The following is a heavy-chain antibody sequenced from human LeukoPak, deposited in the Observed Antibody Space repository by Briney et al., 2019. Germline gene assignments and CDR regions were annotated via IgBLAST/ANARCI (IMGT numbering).Heavy chain of an antibody. CDR1: GGSISSSGYF. CDR2: IYYSGST. D-gene: IGHD1-14*01. CDR3: ARSRRGPFDY. V-gene: IGHV4-39*07. Sequence: PSETLSLTCTVSGGSISSSGYFWGWIRQPPGKGLEWIGNIYYSGSTNYNPSLKSRVTISVDTSKNQFSLKLSSVTAADTAVYYCARSRRGPFDYWGQGTLVTVSS. J-gene: IGHJ4*02.